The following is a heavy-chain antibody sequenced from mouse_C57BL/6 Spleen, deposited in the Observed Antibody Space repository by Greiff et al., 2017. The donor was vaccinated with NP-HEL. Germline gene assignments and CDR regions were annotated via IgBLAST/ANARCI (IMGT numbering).Heavy chain of an antibody. CDR1: GYSFTSYY. CDR2: IYPGSGNT. Sequence: QVQLKESGPELVKPGASVKISCKASGYSFTSYYIHWVKQRPGQGLEWIGWIYPGSGNTKYNEKFKGKATLTADTSSSTAYMQLSSLTSEDSAVYYCARSHGSSYAYWGQGTTLTVSS. CDR3: ARSHGSSYAY. V-gene: IGHV1-66*01. D-gene: IGHD1-1*01. J-gene: IGHJ2*01.